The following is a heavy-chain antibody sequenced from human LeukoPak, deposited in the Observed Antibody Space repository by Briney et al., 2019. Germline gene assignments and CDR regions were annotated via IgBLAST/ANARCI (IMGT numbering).Heavy chain of an antibody. CDR3: AKILGSGVWYGFDI. Sequence: SETLSPTCSVSGGSVNSYYWSWIRQPPGKGLEWIGYIYTTGLTNYNPSLKSRVTISVDTSKNQFSLKLSSVTAADTAVYYCAKILGSGVWYGFDIWGQGTMVTVSS. CDR2: IYTTGLT. CDR1: GGSVNSYY. J-gene: IGHJ3*02. V-gene: IGHV4-4*09. D-gene: IGHD7-27*01.